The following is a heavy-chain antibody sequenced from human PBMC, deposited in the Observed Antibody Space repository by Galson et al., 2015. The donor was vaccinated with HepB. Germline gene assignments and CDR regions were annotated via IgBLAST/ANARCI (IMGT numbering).Heavy chain of an antibody. D-gene: IGHD3-22*01. Sequence: SLKVSCKASGYTFTSYYMYWVRQAPGQGLEWMGIINPSGGSTSYAQKFQGRVTMTRDTSTSTVYMELSSLRSEDTAVYYCARDGYYYDSSGRVGAFDIWGQGTMVTVSS. CDR1: GYTFTSYY. CDR2: INPSGGST. V-gene: IGHV1-46*01. J-gene: IGHJ3*02. CDR3: ARDGYYYDSSGRVGAFDI.